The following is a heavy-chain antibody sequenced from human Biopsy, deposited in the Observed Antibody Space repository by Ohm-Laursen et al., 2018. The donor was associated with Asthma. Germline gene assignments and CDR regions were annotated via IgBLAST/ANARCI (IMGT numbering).Heavy chain of an antibody. CDR3: ARDFVDSAMDYFDY. J-gene: IGHJ4*02. Sequence: SETLSLTCTVSGGSVSSGSFYWNWIRQPPGKGLEWIGYISYSGSTNYNPSLKSRVTISVDTSKNQFSLKLSSVTAADTAVYYCARDFVDSAMDYFDYWGQGTLVTVSS. CDR2: ISYSGST. CDR1: GGSVSSGSFY. D-gene: IGHD5-18*01. V-gene: IGHV4-61*01.